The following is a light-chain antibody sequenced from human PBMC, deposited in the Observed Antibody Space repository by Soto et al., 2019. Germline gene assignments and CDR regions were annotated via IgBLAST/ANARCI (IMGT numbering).Light chain of an antibody. J-gene: IGKJ4*01. CDR1: QSISSRD. CDR2: GTS. CDR3: QHYGGSPRLT. V-gene: IGKV3-20*01. Sequence: EIVLTQSPGTLSLSPGERATLSCRASQSISSRDLAWYQQKPGQAPRLVIYGTSSRAAGIPDRFVGSGSGTDFTLTITRLQPQDFAVYYCQHYGGSPRLTFGGGTKVEIK.